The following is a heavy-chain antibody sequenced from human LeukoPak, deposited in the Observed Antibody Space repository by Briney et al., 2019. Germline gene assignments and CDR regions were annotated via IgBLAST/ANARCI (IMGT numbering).Heavy chain of an antibody. D-gene: IGHD3-3*01. J-gene: IGHJ6*02. CDR2: IYYSGST. Sequence: SETLSLTCTVSGGSVSSGSYYWSWIRQPPGKGLEWIGYIYYSGSTYYNPSLKSRVTISVDTSKNQFSLKLSSVTAADTAVYYCARWDDYDFWSGYSTNGNYYYGMDVWGQGTTVTVSS. CDR1: GGSVSSGSYY. V-gene: IGHV4-61*01. CDR3: ARWDDYDFWSGYSTNGNYYYGMDV.